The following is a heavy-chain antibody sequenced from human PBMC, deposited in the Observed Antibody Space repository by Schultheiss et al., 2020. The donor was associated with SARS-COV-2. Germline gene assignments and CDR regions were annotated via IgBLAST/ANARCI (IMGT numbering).Heavy chain of an antibody. D-gene: IGHD3-10*01. CDR3: ARDSGDGPPQLYYYYYCMDV. CDR2: ISSRGTYT. J-gene: IGHJ6*02. Sequence: GESLKISCAASGFTFSSYSMNWVRQAPGKGLEWVSFISSRGTYTHEADSVRGRFTISRDKAKNSLILQMNSLRVEDTAVYYCARDSGDGPPQLYYYYYCMDVWGQGTTVTVSS. V-gene: IGHV3-21*01. CDR1: GFTFSSYS.